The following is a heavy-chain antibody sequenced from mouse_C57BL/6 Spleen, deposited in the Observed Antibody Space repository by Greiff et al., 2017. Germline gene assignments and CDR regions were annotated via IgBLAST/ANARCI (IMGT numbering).Heavy chain of an antibody. J-gene: IGHJ2*01. CDR1: GYSITSGYY. CDR2: ISYDGSN. Sequence: EVKLMESGPGLVKPSQSLSLTCSVTGYSITSGYYWNWIRQFPGNKLEWMGYISYDGSNNYNPSLKNRISITRDTSKNQFFLKLNSVTTEDTATYYCARDYYGRSYDYWGQGTTLTVSS. V-gene: IGHV3-6*01. CDR3: ARDYYGRSYDY. D-gene: IGHD1-1*01.